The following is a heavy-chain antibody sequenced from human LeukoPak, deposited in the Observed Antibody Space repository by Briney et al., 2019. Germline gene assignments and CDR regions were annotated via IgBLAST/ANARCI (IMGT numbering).Heavy chain of an antibody. V-gene: IGHV4-59*01. CDR1: GGSISSYY. D-gene: IGHD1-26*01. CDR3: ARDASYIVGASGAFDI. CDR2: IYYSGST. J-gene: IGHJ3*02. Sequence: SDTLSLTCTVSGGSISSYYWRWIRQPPGKGLEWIGYIYYSGSTNYNPSLKSRVTISVDTSKNQFSLKLSSVTAADTAVYYCARDASYIVGASGAFDIWGQGTMVTVSS.